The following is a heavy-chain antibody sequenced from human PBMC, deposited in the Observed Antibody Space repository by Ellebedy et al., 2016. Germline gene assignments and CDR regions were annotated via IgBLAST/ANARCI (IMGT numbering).Heavy chain of an antibody. CDR1: GFIFSDHY. J-gene: IGHJ4*02. CDR2: ISGTGVRT. CDR3: AKDTEDGTYYLEL. D-gene: IGHD5-24*01. V-gene: IGHV3-23*01. Sequence: GESLKISCAASGFIFSDHYMDWVRQAPGKGLEWVAGISGTGVRTFYGDSAKGRFTISRDNSRNTVSLQMSSLRVEDTAKYYCAKDTEDGTYYLELWGQGTLVTVSS.